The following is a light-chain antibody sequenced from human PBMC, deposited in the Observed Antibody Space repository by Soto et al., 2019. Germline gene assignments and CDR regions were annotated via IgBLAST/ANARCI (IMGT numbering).Light chain of an antibody. CDR3: SSSTSSSTLVV. Sequence: QSVLTQPASVSGSPGQSITISCTRTSSDVGGYNYVSWYQQHPGKAPKLMIYDVSNRPSGVSNRFSGSKSGNTASLTISGLQAEDEADYYCSSSTSSSTLVVFGGGTKLTVL. CDR1: SSDVGGYNY. V-gene: IGLV2-14*01. CDR2: DVS. J-gene: IGLJ2*01.